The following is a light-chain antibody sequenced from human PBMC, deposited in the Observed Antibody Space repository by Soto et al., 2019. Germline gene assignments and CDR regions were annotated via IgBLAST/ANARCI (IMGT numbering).Light chain of an antibody. J-gene: IGKJ4*01. V-gene: IGKV1-5*03. Sequence: DIQMTQSPSTLSASVGDRVTITCRASQSISYWLAWYQQKPGKAPKLLIYTSSSLESGVPSRFSGSGSGTEFTLTIRSLQPDDFATYYCQQYNTYSGLTFGGGTKVEIK. CDR2: TSS. CDR1: QSISYW. CDR3: QQYNTYSGLT.